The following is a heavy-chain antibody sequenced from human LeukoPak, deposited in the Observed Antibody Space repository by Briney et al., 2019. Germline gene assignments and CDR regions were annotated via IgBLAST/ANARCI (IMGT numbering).Heavy chain of an antibody. CDR2: IKSNSDGGTT. CDR1: GFTFSNAW. CDR3: STDFTVETGIFWYFDL. J-gene: IGHJ2*01. D-gene: IGHD2-21*02. Sequence: GGSLRLSCAASGFTFSNAWMSWVRQAPGKGLERIGRIKSNSDGGTTDFAAPVRGRFTISRDDSKDTLYLQMNSLKTDDTGVYYCSTDFTVETGIFWYFDLWGRGTLVTVSS. V-gene: IGHV3-15*01.